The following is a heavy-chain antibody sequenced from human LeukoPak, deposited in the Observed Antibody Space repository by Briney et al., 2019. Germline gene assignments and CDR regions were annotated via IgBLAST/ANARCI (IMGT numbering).Heavy chain of an antibody. Sequence: SVKVSCKASGGTFSSYAISWVRQAPGQGLEWMGRIIPILGIANYAQKFQGRVTITADKSTSTAYMELSSLRSEDTAVYYCARGLDYYGSGSRWGAFDIWGQGTMVTVSS. D-gene: IGHD3-10*01. CDR3: ARGLDYYGSGSRWGAFDI. J-gene: IGHJ3*02. V-gene: IGHV1-69*04. CDR2: IIPILGIA. CDR1: GGTFSSYA.